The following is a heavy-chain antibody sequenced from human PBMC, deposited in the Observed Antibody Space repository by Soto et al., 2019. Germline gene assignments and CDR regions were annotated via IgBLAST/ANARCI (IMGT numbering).Heavy chain of an antibody. D-gene: IGHD3-10*01. CDR1: GDSVSRGSYH. CDR3: ARIGWGGDS. Sequence: SETLSLTCTVSGDSVSRGSYHWSWIRQPPGKGLEWIGFTPYSGSPEYNPSLKSRVLISLDTSKNQLSLKVTSVTAADTAEYYCARIGWGGDSWGPGTLATVSS. CDR2: TPYSGSP. V-gene: IGHV4-61*01. J-gene: IGHJ4*02.